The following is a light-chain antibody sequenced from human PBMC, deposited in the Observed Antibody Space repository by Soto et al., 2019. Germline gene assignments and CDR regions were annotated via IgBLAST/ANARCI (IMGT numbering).Light chain of an antibody. CDR2: EVN. CDR3: CSYAGSSTLAV. V-gene: IGLV2-23*02. J-gene: IGLJ7*01. CDR1: SSDVGSYNL. Sequence: QSVLTQPASVSGSPGQSITISCTGTSSDVGSYNLVSWYQQHPTKAPKLMIYEVNKRPSGVSNRFSGSKSDNTASLTISGLQAEDEADYDCCSYAGSSTLAVFGGGTQLTVL.